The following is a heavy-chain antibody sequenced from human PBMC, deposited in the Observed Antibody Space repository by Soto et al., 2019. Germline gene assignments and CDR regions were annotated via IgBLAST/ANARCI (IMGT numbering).Heavy chain of an antibody. J-gene: IGHJ6*02. CDR3: ARGLSSTPPYYYGMDV. Sequence: QVQLVQSGAEVKKPGSSVKVSCKASGGTFSSYTISWVRQAPGQGLEWMGRIIPLLGIANYAQKFHGRVTITADKSTITAYMELSSLRSEDTAVYYCARGLSSTPPYYYGMDVWGQGTTVTVSS. CDR1: GGTFSSYT. CDR2: IIPLLGIA. V-gene: IGHV1-69*02.